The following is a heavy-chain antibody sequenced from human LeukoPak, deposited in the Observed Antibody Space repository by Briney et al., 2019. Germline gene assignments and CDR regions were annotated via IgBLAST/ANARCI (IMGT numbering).Heavy chain of an antibody. Sequence: GGSLRLSCAASGFTFSSYSMNWVRQAPGKGLEWVSSISSSSSYIYYADLVKGRFTISRDNAMNSLYLQMNSLRAEDTAVYYCARGGSSWYLDDAFDIWGQGTMVTVSS. CDR3: ARGGSSWYLDDAFDI. CDR2: ISSSSSYI. D-gene: IGHD6-13*01. V-gene: IGHV3-21*01. J-gene: IGHJ3*02. CDR1: GFTFSSYS.